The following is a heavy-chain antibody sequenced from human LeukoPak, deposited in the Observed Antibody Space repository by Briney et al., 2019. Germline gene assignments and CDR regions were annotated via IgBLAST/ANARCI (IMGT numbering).Heavy chain of an antibody. CDR1: GFTFSSYA. V-gene: IGHV3-23*01. Sequence: GGSLRLSCAASGFTFSSYAMSWVRQAPGKGLEWVSAISGSGGSTYYADSVKSRFTISRDNSKNTLYLQMNSLRAEDTAVYYCAKDTSGWYSGYFDYWGQGTLVTVSS. CDR2: ISGSGGST. J-gene: IGHJ4*02. CDR3: AKDTSGWYSGYFDY. D-gene: IGHD6-19*01.